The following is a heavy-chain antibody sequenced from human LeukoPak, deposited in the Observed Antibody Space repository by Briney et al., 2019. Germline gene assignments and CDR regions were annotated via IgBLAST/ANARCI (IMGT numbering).Heavy chain of an antibody. Sequence: GGSLRLSCAASRFTFSSYAMSWVRQAPGKGPEWVLAISHSGGTTYYADSVKGRVTITRDNSKNTLYLQMNSLRAEDTAVYYCAKANVKYCSGGSCFDAFDIWGQGTMVTVSS. J-gene: IGHJ3*02. CDR3: AKANVKYCSGGSCFDAFDI. V-gene: IGHV3-23*01. CDR2: ISHSGGTT. CDR1: RFTFSSYA. D-gene: IGHD2-15*01.